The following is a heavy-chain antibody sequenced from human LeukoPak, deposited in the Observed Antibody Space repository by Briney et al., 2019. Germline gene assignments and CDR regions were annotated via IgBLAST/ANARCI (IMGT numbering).Heavy chain of an antibody. CDR1: GYTFTSYA. Sequence: ASVKVSCKASGYTFTSYAMNWVRQAPGQGLEWMGWINTNTGNPTYAQGFTGRFVFSLDTSVSTAYLQISSLKAEDTAVYYCARGYCSGGTCPTFIDYWGQGTLVTVSS. D-gene: IGHD2-15*01. CDR2: INTNTGNP. CDR3: ARGYCSGGTCPTFIDY. J-gene: IGHJ4*02. V-gene: IGHV7-4-1*02.